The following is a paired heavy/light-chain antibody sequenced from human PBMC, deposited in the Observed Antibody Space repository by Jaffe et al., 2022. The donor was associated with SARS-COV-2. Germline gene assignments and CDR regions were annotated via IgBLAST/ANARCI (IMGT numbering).Heavy chain of an antibody. V-gene: IGHV3-23*04. CDR3: AKGFHGSGSYYTGFDY. D-gene: IGHD3-10*01. Sequence: EVQLVESGGGLVQPGGSLRLSCAASGFTFSSYAMTWVRQAPGKGLEWVSAVSGSGGATYYADSVEGRFTISRDNSKNSLFLQMNTLRVEDTAVYYCAKGFHGSGSYYTGFDYWGRGTLVTVSS. J-gene: IGHJ4*02. CDR1: GFTFSSYA. CDR2: VSGSGGAT.
Light chain of an antibody. Sequence: EIVLTQSPGTLSLSPGERATLSCRASQSVSGSYLAWYQQKPGQAPRLLIYGASSRATGIPDRFSGSGSGTDFTLTISRLEPEDFAVYYCQQYGTSPPGTFGQGTKVEIK. CDR3: QQYGTSPPGT. CDR1: QSVSGSY. J-gene: IGKJ1*01. CDR2: GAS. V-gene: IGKV3-20*01.